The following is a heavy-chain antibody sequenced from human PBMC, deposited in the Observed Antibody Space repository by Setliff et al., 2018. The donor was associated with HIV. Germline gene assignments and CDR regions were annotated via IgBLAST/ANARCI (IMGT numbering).Heavy chain of an antibody. CDR2: INGGNAIT. CDR1: GYSFSNYA. V-gene: IGHV1-3*01. D-gene: IGHD1-26*01. J-gene: IGHJ4*02. CDR3: ARAGYLLHYFDS. Sequence: ASVKVSCKASGYSFSNYAIHWVRQAPGQGLEWMGWINGGNAITKFSQKFQGRVTSTRDTSASTAYMELSSPRSEDTAVYYCARAGYLLHYFDSGGQGTLVTVSS.